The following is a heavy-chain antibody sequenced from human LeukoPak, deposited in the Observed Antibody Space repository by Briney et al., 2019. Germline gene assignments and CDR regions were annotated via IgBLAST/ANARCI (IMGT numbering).Heavy chain of an antibody. J-gene: IGHJ3*02. Sequence: ASVKVSCKASGYTFTGFYIHWVRQAPGQGLEWMGWINPNSGGTKYAQRFQGRVTMTRDTSISTAYMELNSLRSDDTAVYYCARDLITMVRGPSFAFDIWGQGTMVTVSS. CDR2: INPNSGGT. CDR3: ARDLITMVRGPSFAFDI. D-gene: IGHD3-10*01. CDR1: GYTFTGFY. V-gene: IGHV1-2*02.